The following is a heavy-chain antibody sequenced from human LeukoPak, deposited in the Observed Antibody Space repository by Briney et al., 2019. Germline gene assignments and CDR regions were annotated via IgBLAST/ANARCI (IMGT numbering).Heavy chain of an antibody. J-gene: IGHJ4*02. D-gene: IGHD6-6*01. CDR3: ARLTRLSTSPDRYYLDY. CDR2: IYHSGST. V-gene: IGHV4-38-2*02. CDR1: GYSISSGYY. Sequence: SETLSLTCTVSGYSISSGYYWGWIRQPPGKGLEWIGSIYHSGSTYYNPSLKSRVTISVDTSKNQFSLKLSSMTAADTAVYYCARLTRLSTSPDRYYLDYWGQGTLVTVSS.